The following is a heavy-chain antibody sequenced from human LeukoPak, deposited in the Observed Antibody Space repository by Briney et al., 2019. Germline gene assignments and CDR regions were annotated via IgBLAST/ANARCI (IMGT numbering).Heavy chain of an antibody. J-gene: IGHJ5*02. CDR2: IRGSGGST. CDR1: GFTFSSYA. CDR3: AKGGDSGSYFLVYNWFDP. V-gene: IGHV3-23*01. D-gene: IGHD1-26*01. Sequence: GGSLRLSCAASGFTFSSYAMSWVRQAPGKGLEWVSAIRGSGGSTYYADSVKGRFTISRDNSKNTLYLQMNSLRAEDTAVYYCAKGGDSGSYFLVYNWFDPWGQGTLVTVSS.